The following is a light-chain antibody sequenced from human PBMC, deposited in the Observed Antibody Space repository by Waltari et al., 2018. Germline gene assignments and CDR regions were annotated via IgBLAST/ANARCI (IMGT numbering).Light chain of an antibody. CDR2: DVN. CDR3: SSYSGTSTWG. CDR1: SSDVDGYNY. Sequence: QSALTQPRSVSGSPGQSVTISGTGTSSDVDGYNYFFCYQQHPGKAPQLMIYDVNMRPSGVPERFSGSTSCHTTSLSISGLQAEDEADYSCSSYSGTSTWGFGGGTKLTVL. J-gene: IGLJ3*02. V-gene: IGLV2-11*01.